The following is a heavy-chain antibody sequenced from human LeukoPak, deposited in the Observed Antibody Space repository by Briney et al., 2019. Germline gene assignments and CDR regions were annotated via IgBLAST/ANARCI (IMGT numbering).Heavy chain of an antibody. V-gene: IGHV4-30-2*01. Sequence: SETLSLTCAVSGSSISSGGHSWSWIRQPPGKGLEWLGYISHSGTTYYNLSLKSRVTISVDRSKNQFSLQLNSVTAADSAVYYCARVYDASVLYFDYWGRGTLVTVSS. CDR3: ARVYDASVLYFDY. CDR2: ISHSGTT. D-gene: IGHD5/OR15-5a*01. J-gene: IGHJ4*02. CDR1: GSSISSGGHS.